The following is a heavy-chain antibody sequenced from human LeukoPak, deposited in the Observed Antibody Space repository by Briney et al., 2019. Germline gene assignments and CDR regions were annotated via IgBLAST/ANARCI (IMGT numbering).Heavy chain of an antibody. CDR1: GGSISSSGYY. J-gene: IGHJ4*02. D-gene: IGHD3-22*01. Sequence: SETLSLTCSVSGGSISSSGYYWGWIRQPPGKGLEWIATIHNTGSTYNNPSLKSRVTISIDTSRNQFSLQLSSVTAADTAVYYCARRDDSSGYHKIFDYWGQGTLVTVSS. V-gene: IGHV4-39*01. CDR3: ARRDDSSGYHKIFDY. CDR2: IHNTGST.